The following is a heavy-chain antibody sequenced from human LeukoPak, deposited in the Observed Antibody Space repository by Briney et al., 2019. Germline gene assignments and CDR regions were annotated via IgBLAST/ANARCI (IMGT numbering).Heavy chain of an antibody. CDR3: ARVVSSGWHRSYGMDV. V-gene: IGHV3-74*01. J-gene: IGHJ6*02. D-gene: IGHD6-19*01. CDR2: INSDGSST. CDR1: GFTFSSYW. Sequence: GGSLRLSCAASGFTFSSYWMHWVRQAPGKGLVWVSRINSDGSSTSYADSVKGRFTISRDNAKNTLYLQMNSLRAEDTAVYYCARVVSSGWHRSYGMDVWGQGTTVTVSS.